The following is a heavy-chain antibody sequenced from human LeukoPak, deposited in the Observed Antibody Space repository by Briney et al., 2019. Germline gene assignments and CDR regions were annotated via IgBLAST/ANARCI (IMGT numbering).Heavy chain of an antibody. CDR3: ARRTVTTNADAFDI. Sequence: PSETLSLTCAVFGYSISSGYYWGWIRQPPGKGLEWIGSIYHSGSTYYNPSLKSRVTISVDTSKNQFSLKLSSVTAADTAVYYCARRTVTTNADAFDIWGQGTMVTVSS. CDR1: GYSISSGYY. CDR2: IYHSGST. J-gene: IGHJ3*02. V-gene: IGHV4-38-2*01. D-gene: IGHD4-17*01.